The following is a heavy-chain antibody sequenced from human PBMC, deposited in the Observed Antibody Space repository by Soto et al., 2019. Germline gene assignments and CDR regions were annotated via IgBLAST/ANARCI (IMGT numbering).Heavy chain of an antibody. V-gene: IGHV3-7*01. CDR3: ARIASSGRTWDV. D-gene: IGHD3-3*02. J-gene: IGHJ6*02. CDR2: IKQDGSEE. Sequence: EVQLVESGGGLVQPGGSLRLSCVDSGFTFSSYWMSWVRQAPVKGLEWVGNIKQDGSEENYVDSVKGRFTISRDNAKNSMYVQMNSLRAEDTAVYYCARIASSGRTWDVWGQGTTVVVSS. CDR1: GFTFSSYW.